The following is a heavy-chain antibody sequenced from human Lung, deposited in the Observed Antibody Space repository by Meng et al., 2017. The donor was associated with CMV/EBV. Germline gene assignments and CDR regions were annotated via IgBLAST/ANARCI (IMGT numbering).Heavy chain of an antibody. V-gene: IGHV4-4*02. CDR2: IYHSGST. CDR3: ASFPPPGKQWLVTDY. J-gene: IGHJ4*02. CDR1: GGSIRSSNW. Sequence: HVQRRGTGPGWWEPSGTLYLRCAVSGGSIRSSNWWGWVRHAPGKGLESIGEIYHSGSTNYNPSLKSRVTISVDKSKNQFSLKLSSVTAADTAVYYCASFPPPGKQWLVTDYWGQGTLVTVSS. D-gene: IGHD6-19*01.